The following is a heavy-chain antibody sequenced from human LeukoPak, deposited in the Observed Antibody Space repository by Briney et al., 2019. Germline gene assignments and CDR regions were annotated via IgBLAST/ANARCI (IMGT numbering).Heavy chain of an antibody. CDR1: GFTFSSYA. D-gene: IGHD5-18*01. CDR3: ARDDGYSYGFDY. CDR2: ISGNGAST. Sequence: HSGGSLRLSCAASGFTFSSYAMGGVRQAPGKGPECVSAISGNGASTYYADSVKGRFTISRDNSKNTLYLQVDSLRAEDTAVYYCARDDGYSYGFDYWGQGTLVTVSS. J-gene: IGHJ4*02. V-gene: IGHV3-23*01.